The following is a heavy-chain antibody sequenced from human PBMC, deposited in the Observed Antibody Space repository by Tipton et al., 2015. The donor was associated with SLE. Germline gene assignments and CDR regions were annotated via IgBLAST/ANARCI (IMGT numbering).Heavy chain of an antibody. V-gene: IGHV4-4*07. D-gene: IGHD3-10*01. CDR3: ARGAKERITLVRVRPYYFDY. CDR1: GGSISSYY. Sequence: TLSLTCTVSGGSISSYYWSWIRQPAGKGLEWIGRIYTSGSTNYNPSPKSRGTMSVDTSKNQFSLKLSSVTAADTAVYYCARGAKERITLVRVRPYYFDYWGQGSLVTVSS. J-gene: IGHJ4*01. CDR2: IYTSGST.